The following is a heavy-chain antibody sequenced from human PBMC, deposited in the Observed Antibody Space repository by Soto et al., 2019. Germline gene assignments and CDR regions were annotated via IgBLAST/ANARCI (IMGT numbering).Heavy chain of an antibody. CDR3: ARGRIQLPVYFGMDV. V-gene: IGHV4-59*01. J-gene: IGHJ6*02. Sequence: ETLSLTCTVSGGSISGYYWSWIRQPPGKGLEWIGFVFYSGSTNYNPSLKSRVTMSVDTPKNQFSLKLSSVTAADTAVYYCARGRIQLPVYFGMDVWGQGTTVTVSS. D-gene: IGHD5-18*01. CDR1: GGSISGYY. CDR2: VFYSGST.